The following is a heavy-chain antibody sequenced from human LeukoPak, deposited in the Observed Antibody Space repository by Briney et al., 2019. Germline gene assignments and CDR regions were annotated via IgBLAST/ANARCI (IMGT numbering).Heavy chain of an antibody. CDR2: TYSDGST. Sequence: KPSETLSLTCTVSGASLSGFYWRWIRQSPRLGLEWIGLTYSDGSTMYNPSLTSRVTISVDTSKNQISLRLTSVTAADTAIYYCARDVVAVPGSDNWFDPWGQGTLVTVSS. CDR1: GASLSGFY. V-gene: IGHV4-59*01. D-gene: IGHD6-19*01. J-gene: IGHJ5*02. CDR3: ARDVVAVPGSDNWFDP.